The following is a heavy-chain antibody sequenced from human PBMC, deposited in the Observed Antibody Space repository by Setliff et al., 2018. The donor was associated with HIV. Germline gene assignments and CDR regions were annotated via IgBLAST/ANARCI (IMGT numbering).Heavy chain of an antibody. CDR1: GGSISSTSYY. CDR3: ARRFEQWLAFDY. V-gene: IGHV4-39*01. Sequence: SETLSLTCTVSGGSISSTSYYWGWIRQPPGKGLEWIGNIYYSGGTDYHPSLKSRVTISVDASKNQFSLKLGSVTAADTAVYFCARRFEQWLAFDYWGQGTLVTVSS. J-gene: IGHJ4*02. D-gene: IGHD6-19*01. CDR2: IYYSGGT.